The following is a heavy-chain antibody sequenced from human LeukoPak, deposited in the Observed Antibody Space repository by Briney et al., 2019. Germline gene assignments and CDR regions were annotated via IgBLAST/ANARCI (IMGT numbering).Heavy chain of an antibody. CDR3: AKDRYSSGWRTYFDY. V-gene: IGHV3-23*01. CDR1: GFTFSSYA. CDR2: ISGSGGST. J-gene: IGHJ4*01. Sequence: GGSLRLSCAASGFTFSSYAMSWVRQAPGKGLEWVSAISGSGGSTYYADSVKGRFTISRDNSKNTLYLQMNSLRAEDTAVYYCAKDRYSSGWRTYFDYWGHGTLVTVSS. D-gene: IGHD6-19*01.